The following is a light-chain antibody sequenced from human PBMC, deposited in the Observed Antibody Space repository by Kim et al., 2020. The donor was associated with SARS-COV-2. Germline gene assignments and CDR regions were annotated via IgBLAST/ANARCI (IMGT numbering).Light chain of an antibody. CDR1: QGSRSA. CDR3: QQFNSYPRT. Sequence: AAVGERVTISGRERQGSRSALAWDQKKQGKATKLMIYDAASLESGVPSRGSGSGDGTDVTLTISSLQPEDFATYYWQQFNSYPRTFGKGKKVDIK. CDR2: DAA. V-gene: IGKV1-13*02. J-gene: IGKJ1*01.